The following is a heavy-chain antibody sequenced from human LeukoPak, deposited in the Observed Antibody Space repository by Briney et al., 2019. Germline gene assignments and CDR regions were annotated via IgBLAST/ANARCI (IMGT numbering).Heavy chain of an antibody. J-gene: IGHJ4*02. CDR2: IDTTGSYI. Sequence: PGGSLRLSCAASGFTFSTYSMNWVRQARGKGLEWVSSIDTTGSYILYTDSVKGRFTISRDNAKNSLYLSMNSLRAEDTAVYYCARSRGSSGYYRGFDYWGQGTLVTVSS. V-gene: IGHV3-21*04. CDR1: GFTFSTYS. D-gene: IGHD3-22*01. CDR3: ARSRGSSGYYRGFDY.